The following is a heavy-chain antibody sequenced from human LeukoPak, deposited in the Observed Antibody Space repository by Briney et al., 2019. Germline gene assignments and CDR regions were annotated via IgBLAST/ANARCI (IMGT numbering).Heavy chain of an antibody. V-gene: IGHV3-23*01. Sequence: PGGSLRLSCVASGFTFSNYLMNWVRQAPGKGLEWVSAIGGRGGSTYYADSVKGRFTISRDNSKNTLYLQMNSLRAEDTALYYCARDPGVVAFHYFDFWGQGTLVTVSS. CDR2: IGGRGGST. J-gene: IGHJ4*02. D-gene: IGHD3-3*01. CDR3: ARDPGVVAFHYFDF. CDR1: GFTFSNYL.